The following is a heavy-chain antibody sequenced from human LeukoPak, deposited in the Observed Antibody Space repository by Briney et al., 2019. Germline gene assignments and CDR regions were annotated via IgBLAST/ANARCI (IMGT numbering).Heavy chain of an antibody. CDR1: GGSFSGYY. J-gene: IGHJ4*02. D-gene: IGHD5-18*01. CDR3: ARERGYSYGYPHDY. V-gene: IGHV4-34*01. CDR2: INHSGST. Sequence: SETLSLTCAVYGGSFSGYYWSWIRRPPGKGLEWIGEINHSGSTNYNPSLKSRVTISVDTSKNQFSLKLSSVTAADTAVYYCARERGYSYGYPHDYWGQGTLVTVSS.